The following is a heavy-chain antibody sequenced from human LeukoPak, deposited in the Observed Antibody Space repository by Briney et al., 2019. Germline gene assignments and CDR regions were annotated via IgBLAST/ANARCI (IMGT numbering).Heavy chain of an antibody. CDR1: GFTFSSYG. J-gene: IGHJ3*02. CDR2: ISYDGSNK. CDR3: AKDEVPGIVVAKGAFDI. Sequence: PGRSLRLSCAASGFTFSSYGMHWVRQAPGKGLEWVAVISYDGSNKYYADSVKGRFTISRDNSKNTLYLQMNSLRAEDTAVYYCAKDEVPGIVVAKGAFDIWGQGTMVTVSS. D-gene: IGHD6-19*01. V-gene: IGHV3-30*18.